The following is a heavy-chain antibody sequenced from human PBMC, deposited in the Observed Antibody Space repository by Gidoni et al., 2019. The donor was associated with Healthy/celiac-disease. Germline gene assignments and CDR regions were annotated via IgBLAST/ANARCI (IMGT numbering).Heavy chain of an antibody. CDR2: FSGSGSST. D-gene: IGHD6-19*01. J-gene: IGHJ4*02. V-gene: IGHV3-23*01. CDR3: AKHLEQWLPYTDYFDD. Sequence: WVSTFSGSGSSTYYADSVKGRFTISRDKAKNTLYLQMNSLRAEDSAVYYCAKHLEQWLPYTDYFDDWGQGTLVTVSS.